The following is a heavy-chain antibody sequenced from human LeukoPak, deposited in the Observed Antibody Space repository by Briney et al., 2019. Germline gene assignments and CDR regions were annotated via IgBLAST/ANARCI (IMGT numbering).Heavy chain of an antibody. J-gene: IGHJ5*02. Sequence: RSETLSLTCTVSGVSISSSSYYWGWIRQPPGKGLEWIGSIYYSGSTYYNPSLKSRVTISVDTSKNQFSLKLSSVTAADTAVYYCGRDSYGHNWFDPWGQGTLVTVSS. CDR1: GVSISSSSYY. CDR2: IYYSGST. D-gene: IGHD5-18*01. V-gene: IGHV4-39*01. CDR3: GRDSYGHNWFDP.